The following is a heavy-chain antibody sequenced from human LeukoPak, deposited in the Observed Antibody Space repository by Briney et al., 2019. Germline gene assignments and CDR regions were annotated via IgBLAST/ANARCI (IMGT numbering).Heavy chain of an antibody. V-gene: IGHV4-34*01. CDR2: INHSGST. CDR3: ARGSLMPSSSWTDY. J-gene: IGHJ4*02. CDR1: GGSFSGYY. Sequence: SETLSLTCAVYGGSFSGYYWSWIRQPPGKGLEWIGEINHSGSTNYNPSLKSRVTISVDTSKNQFSLKLSSVTAADTAVYYCARGSLMPSSSWTDYWGQGTLVTVSS. D-gene: IGHD6-13*01.